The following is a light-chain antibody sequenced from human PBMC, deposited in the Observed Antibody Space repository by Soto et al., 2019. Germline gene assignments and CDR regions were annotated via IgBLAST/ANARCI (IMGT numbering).Light chain of an antibody. J-gene: IGLJ1*01. CDR1: SSDVGGYDY. CDR3: NSYTSRYTFV. CDR2: EVH. Sequence: QSALTQPASVSGSPGQSITISCTGTSSDVGGYDYVSWYQHHPGKAPKLLIYEVHKRPSEVSNRFSGSKSGNTASLTISGLQPEDEADYYCNSYTSRYTFVLGTGTQGHRP. V-gene: IGLV2-14*01.